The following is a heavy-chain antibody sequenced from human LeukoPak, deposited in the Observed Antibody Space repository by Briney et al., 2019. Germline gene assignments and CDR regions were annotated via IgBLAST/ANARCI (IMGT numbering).Heavy chain of an antibody. D-gene: IGHD6-19*01. V-gene: IGHV3-33*01. CDR1: GFTFSSYG. Sequence: GGSLRLSCAASGFTFSSYGMHWVRQAPGKGLEWVAVIWYDGSNKYYADSVKGRFTISRDNSKNTLYLQMNSLRAEDTAVYYCAREGGESSGWYYFDYWGQGTLVTVSS. J-gene: IGHJ4*02. CDR3: AREGGESSGWYYFDY. CDR2: IWYDGSNK.